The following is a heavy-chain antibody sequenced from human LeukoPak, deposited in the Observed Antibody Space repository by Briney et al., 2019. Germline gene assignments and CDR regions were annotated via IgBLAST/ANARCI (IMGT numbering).Heavy chain of an antibody. Sequence: ASVKVSCKASGYTFTSYGISWVRQAPGQGLEWMGWISAYNGNTNYAQKLQGRVTMTTDTSTSTAYMELRSLRPDDTAVYYCARVHRYYYYYYMDVWGKGTTVTVSS. CDR1: GYTFTSYG. J-gene: IGHJ6*03. CDR3: ARVHRYYYYYYMDV. CDR2: ISAYNGNT. V-gene: IGHV1-18*01.